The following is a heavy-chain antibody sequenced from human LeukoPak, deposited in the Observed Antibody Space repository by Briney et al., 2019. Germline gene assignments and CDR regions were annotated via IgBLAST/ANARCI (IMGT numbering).Heavy chain of an antibody. V-gene: IGHV3-7*05. CDR3: ARDWGAAGLWDY. J-gene: IGHJ4*02. CDR1: GFTFSNYW. Sequence: PGGSLRLPCASSGFTFSNYWMSWVRQAPGKGLEWVAYIKEDGSEKDYVDSVKGRFTISRDNAKNSLYLQMNSLRAEDTAIYYCARDWGAAGLWDYWGQGTLVTVSS. D-gene: IGHD6-13*01. CDR2: IKEDGSEK.